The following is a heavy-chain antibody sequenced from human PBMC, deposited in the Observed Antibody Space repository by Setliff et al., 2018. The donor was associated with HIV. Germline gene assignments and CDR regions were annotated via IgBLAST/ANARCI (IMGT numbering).Heavy chain of an antibody. CDR2: IHYSGST. CDR1: GDSISSGGFY. V-gene: IGHV4-61*03. D-gene: IGHD4-4*01. J-gene: IGHJ5*02. CDR3: ARQDVSRGTWPDYISS. Sequence: SETLSLTCTVSGDSISSGGFYCNWFRQYPEKGLEWIGWIHYSGSTNFNPSLKSRVAMSVDTAKNHFSLMLTSLTVADTAVYYCARQDVSRGTWPDYISSWGQGLLVTVSS.